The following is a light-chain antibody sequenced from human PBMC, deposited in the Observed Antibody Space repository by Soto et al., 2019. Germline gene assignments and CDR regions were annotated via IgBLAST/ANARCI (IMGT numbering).Light chain of an antibody. V-gene: IGKV1-33*01. J-gene: IGKJ5*01. CDR3: QQYDNLPIT. Sequence: DIQMTQSPSSLSASVGDRVTITCQAIQDISNYLNWYQQKPGKAPKLLIYDASNLETGVPSRFSGSGSGTDFTFTISSLQPEDIATYYCQQYDNLPITFGQGTRLEIK. CDR2: DAS. CDR1: QDISNY.